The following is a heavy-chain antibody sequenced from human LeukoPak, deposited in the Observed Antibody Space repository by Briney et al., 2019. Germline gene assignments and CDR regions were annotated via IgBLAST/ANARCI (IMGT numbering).Heavy chain of an antibody. J-gene: IGHJ4*02. CDR1: GYSISSGYY. CDR3: ARGFPYCSSTSCPVDY. CDR2: IYHSGST. D-gene: IGHD2-2*01. V-gene: IGHV4-38-2*02. Sequence: SETLSLTCTVSGYSISSGYYWGWIRQPPGKGLEWIGSIYHSGSTYYNPSLNSRVTISVDTSKNQFYLKLSSVTAADTAVYYCARGFPYCSSTSCPVDYWGQGTLVTVSS.